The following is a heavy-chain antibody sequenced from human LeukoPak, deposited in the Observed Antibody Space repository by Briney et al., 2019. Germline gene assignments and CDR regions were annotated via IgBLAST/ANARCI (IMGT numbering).Heavy chain of an antibody. CDR1: GGSISSGDYY. CDR3: ARVLRGPAAIGNNWFDP. D-gene: IGHD2-2*02. CDR2: IYYSGST. V-gene: IGHV4-30-4*08. J-gene: IGHJ5*02. Sequence: KPSQTLSLTCTVSGGSISSGDYYWSWIRQPPRKGLEWIGYIYYSGSTYYNPSLKSRVTISVDTSKNQFSLKLSSVTAADTAVYYCARVLRGPAAIGNNWFDPWGQGTLVTVSS.